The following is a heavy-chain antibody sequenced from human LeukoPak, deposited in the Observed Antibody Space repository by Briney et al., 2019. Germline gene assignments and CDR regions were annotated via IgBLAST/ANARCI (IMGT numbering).Heavy chain of an antibody. Sequence: GGSLRLSCAASGFTFISYSMNWVRQAPGKGLEWVSYISSSGSTIYYADSVKGRFTISRDNAKNSLYLQMNSLRAEDSALYYCAKGLYYYDSSGYSEFDFWGQGTLVTVSS. D-gene: IGHD3-22*01. J-gene: IGHJ4*02. CDR2: ISSSGSTI. V-gene: IGHV3-48*04. CDR3: AKGLYYYDSSGYSEFDF. CDR1: GFTFISYS.